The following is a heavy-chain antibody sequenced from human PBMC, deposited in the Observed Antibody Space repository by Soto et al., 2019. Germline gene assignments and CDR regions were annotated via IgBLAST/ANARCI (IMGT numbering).Heavy chain of an antibody. D-gene: IGHD2-2*01. CDR3: ARGGMYLTSRRWFEP. J-gene: IGHJ5*02. Sequence: ASVKVSCKASNYTFTSYGVHWVRQAPGQGLEWMGWISAFNGNTNYAPKLQDRVTMTTDTSTSTAYMELRSLRPDDTAVYFCARGGMYLTSRRWFEPWGQGTLVTVSS. CDR2: ISAFNGNT. V-gene: IGHV1-18*04. CDR1: NYTFTSYG.